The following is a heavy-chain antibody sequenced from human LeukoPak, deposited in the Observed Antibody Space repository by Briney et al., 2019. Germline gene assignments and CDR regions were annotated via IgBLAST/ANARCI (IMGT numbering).Heavy chain of an antibody. CDR3: ARDGRSSGYVYFDY. CDR2: INPNSGGT. CDR1: GYTFTGYY. D-gene: IGHD3-22*01. Sequence: ASVKVSCKASGYTFTGYYMHWVRQAPGQGLEWMGWINPNSGGTNYAQKFQGRVTMTRDTSISTAYMELSSLRSEDTAVYYCARDGRSSGYVYFDYWGQGTLVTVSS. V-gene: IGHV1-2*02. J-gene: IGHJ4*02.